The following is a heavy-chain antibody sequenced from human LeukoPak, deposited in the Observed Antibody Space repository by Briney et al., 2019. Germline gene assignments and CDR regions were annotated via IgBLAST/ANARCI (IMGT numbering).Heavy chain of an antibody. V-gene: IGHV1-69*01. D-gene: IGHD3-10*01. Sequence: SVKVSCKASGGTFSSYAISWVRQAPGQGLEWMGGIIPIFGTANYAQKFQGRVTITADESTSTAYMELSSLRSEDTAVYYCARELASPDHYGSGSSPGYFDYWGQGTLVTVSS. CDR3: ARELASPDHYGSGSSPGYFDY. CDR1: GGTFSSYA. J-gene: IGHJ4*02. CDR2: IIPIFGTA.